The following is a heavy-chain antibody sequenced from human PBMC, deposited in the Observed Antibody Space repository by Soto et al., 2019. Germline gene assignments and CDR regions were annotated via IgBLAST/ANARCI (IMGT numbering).Heavy chain of an antibody. CDR2: ISSSDDAT. Sequence: GGSLRLSCAASGFTFSTYAMTWVRQAPGKGLEWVSIISSSDDATYYVDSVKGRFTISRDNSRNTLNLQMNSLRAEDTAVYYCAKNGDFWSWGMDVWGQGTTVTVSS. CDR1: GFTFSTYA. CDR3: AKNGDFWSWGMDV. J-gene: IGHJ6*02. V-gene: IGHV3-23*01. D-gene: IGHD3-3*01.